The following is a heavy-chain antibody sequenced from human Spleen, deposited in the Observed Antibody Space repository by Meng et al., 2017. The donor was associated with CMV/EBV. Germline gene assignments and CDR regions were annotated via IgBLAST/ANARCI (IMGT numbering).Heavy chain of an antibody. Sequence: CSVLGVSLHGTSRWRGVRQAPGDGVEWSGEIYYTGRTNYNPSLESRLTMSVDKSKNEFSVTVTSLTAADTAVYFCARVGDWGSYLEFWGQGALVTVSS. J-gene: IGHJ4*02. CDR1: GVSLHGTSR. CDR2: IYYTGRT. V-gene: IGHV4-4*01. CDR3: ARVGDWGSYLEF. D-gene: IGHD3-16*02.